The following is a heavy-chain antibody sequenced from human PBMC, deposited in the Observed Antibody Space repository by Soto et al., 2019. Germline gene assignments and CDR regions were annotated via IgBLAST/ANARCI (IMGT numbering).Heavy chain of an antibody. CDR2: IYYSGST. J-gene: IGHJ4*02. CDR1: GGSIYSSRYY. Sequence: PSETLSLTCTVSGGSIYSSRYYWGWVRQPPGRGLEWIGGIYYSGSTYYAPSLKSRVTISVDTSQNQFSLMLNSVTAADTAVYYCARQWLSSNGTPKEICYWGQGTLVTGSS. D-gene: IGHD3-22*01. V-gene: IGHV4-39*01. CDR3: ARQWLSSNGTPKEICY.